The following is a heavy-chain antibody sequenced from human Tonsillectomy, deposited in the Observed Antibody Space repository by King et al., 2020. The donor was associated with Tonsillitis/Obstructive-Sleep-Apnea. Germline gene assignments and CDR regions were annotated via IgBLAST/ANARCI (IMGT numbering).Heavy chain of an antibody. V-gene: IGHV3-21*01. CDR1: GFTFRTYT. J-gene: IGHJ6*03. CDR2: ISSTSSYK. CDR3: TRDLDFYYSMDD. Sequence: QLVQSGGGLVKPGGSLRLSCAASGFTFRTYTMNWVRQAPGKGLEWISSISSTSSYKYYADSVKGRFTISRDNAKNSLYLQMNSLRSEDTAVFYCTRDLDFYYSMDDWGKGTTVTVSS.